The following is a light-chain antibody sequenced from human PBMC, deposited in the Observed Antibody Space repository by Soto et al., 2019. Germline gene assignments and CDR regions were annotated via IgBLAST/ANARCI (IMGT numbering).Light chain of an antibody. CDR3: QSYDSSLSGVV. J-gene: IGLJ2*01. CDR2: GNN. Sequence: QSVLTQPPSVSGAPGQRVTIACTGSRSNIGAHFDVHRYQQLPGTAPKLLIYGNNNRPSGVPDRFSGSKSGTSASLAITGLQAEDEADYYCQSYDSSLSGVVFGGGTKLTVL. V-gene: IGLV1-40*01. CDR1: RSNIGAHFD.